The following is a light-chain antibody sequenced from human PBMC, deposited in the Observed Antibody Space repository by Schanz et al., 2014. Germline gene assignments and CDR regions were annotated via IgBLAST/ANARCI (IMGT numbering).Light chain of an antibody. CDR3: QQRSRWPFT. V-gene: IGKV3-11*01. J-gene: IGKJ3*01. CDR2: DTS. CDR1: QSVSSY. Sequence: EIVLTQTPATLSLSPGERATLSCRASQSVSSYLAWYQQKPGQAPRLLIYDTSKRATGIPARFSGSGSGADFTLTISSLEPEDFAIYYCQQRSRWPFTFGPGTRVDI.